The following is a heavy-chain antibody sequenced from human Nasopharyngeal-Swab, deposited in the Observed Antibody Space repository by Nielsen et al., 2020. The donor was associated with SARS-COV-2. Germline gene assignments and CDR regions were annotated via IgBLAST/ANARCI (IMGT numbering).Heavy chain of an antibody. CDR2: ISGSGGST. CDR3: AKIRRGIAVGGWYYFDY. D-gene: IGHD6-19*01. Sequence: GESLKISCAASGFTFSSYAMSWVRQAPGKGLEWVSAISGSGGSTYYADSVKGRFTISRDNSKNTLYLQMNSLRAEDTAVYYCAKIRRGIAVGGWYYFDYWGQGTLVTVSS. J-gene: IGHJ4*02. CDR1: GFTFSSYA. V-gene: IGHV3-23*01.